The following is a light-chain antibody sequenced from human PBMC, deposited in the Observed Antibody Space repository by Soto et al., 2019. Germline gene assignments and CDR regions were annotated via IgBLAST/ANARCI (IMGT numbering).Light chain of an antibody. CDR2: GAS. CDR1: QSVSSSY. CDR3: QQYGSSSYT. Sequence: EIVLTQSPGTLSLSPGERATLSCRASQSVSSSYLAWYQQKPGQAPRLLIYGASSRATGIPDRFSGSGSGTDFTITISRLEPEDFAVYYCQQYGSSSYTFGQGTKLELK. V-gene: IGKV3-20*01. J-gene: IGKJ2*01.